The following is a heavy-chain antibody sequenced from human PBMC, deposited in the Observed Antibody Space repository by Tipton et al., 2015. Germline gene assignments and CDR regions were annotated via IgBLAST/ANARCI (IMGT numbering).Heavy chain of an antibody. V-gene: IGHV5-51*01. J-gene: IGHJ4*02. CDR3: ARRHAPYYDFWGDYYNDY. CDR2: IYPGDSDT. CDR1: GYSFTDHW. D-gene: IGHD3-3*01. Sequence: VQLVQSGAEVKKPGESLKISCKGSGYSFTDHWITWVRQMPGKGLEWMGIIYPGDSDTKYSPSFQGQVTISADKSISTAYLQWSSLKASDTAIYYCARRHAPYYDFWGDYYNDYWGQGTLVTVSS.